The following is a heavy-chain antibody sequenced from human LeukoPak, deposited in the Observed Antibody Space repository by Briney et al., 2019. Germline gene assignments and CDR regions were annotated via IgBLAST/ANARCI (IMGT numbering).Heavy chain of an antibody. CDR1: GCSISSSSYY. J-gene: IGHJ4*02. CDR2: IYYSGST. V-gene: IGHV4-39*01. D-gene: IGHD1-7*01. CDR3: ARELFGITPSDY. Sequence: PSETLSLTCTVSGCSISSSSYYWGWIRQPPGKGLEWIGSIYYSGSTYYNPSLKSRVTISVDTSKNQFSLKLSSVTAADTAVYYCARELFGITPSDYWGQGTLVTVSS.